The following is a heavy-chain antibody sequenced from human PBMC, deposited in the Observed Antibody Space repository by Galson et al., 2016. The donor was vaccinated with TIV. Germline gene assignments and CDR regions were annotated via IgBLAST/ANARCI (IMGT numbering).Heavy chain of an antibody. V-gene: IGHV3-66*02. Sequence: SLRLSCAASGFIVNDNYMTWVRQAPGKGLEWVSVVYSGGSAYYADSVKGRLTISRDNSKNTVYFQMNSLRAEDTAVYYCARDRRFCGIECYYRYYYGMDVWGQGTTVTVSS. CDR3: ARDRRFCGIECYYRYYYGMDV. CDR1: GFIVNDNY. J-gene: IGHJ6*02. D-gene: IGHD2-21*01. CDR2: VYSGGSA.